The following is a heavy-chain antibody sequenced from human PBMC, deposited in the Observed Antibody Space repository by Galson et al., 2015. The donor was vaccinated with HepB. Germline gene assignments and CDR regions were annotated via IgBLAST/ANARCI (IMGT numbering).Heavy chain of an antibody. CDR1: GFTFSTYS. Sequence: SLRLSCAASGFTFSTYSMNWVRQAPGKGLEWVSYITTNSGTIYYADSVRGRFTISRDNAKNSLYLQMNSLRNEDTAIYYCVRVTAVVGATGQHYDYWGQGTLVTVSS. CDR3: VRVTAVVGATGQHYDY. D-gene: IGHD2-15*01. J-gene: IGHJ4*02. CDR2: ITTNSGTI. V-gene: IGHV3-48*02.